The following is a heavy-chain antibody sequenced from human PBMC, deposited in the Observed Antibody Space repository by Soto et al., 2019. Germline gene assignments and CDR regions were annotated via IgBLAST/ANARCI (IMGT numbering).Heavy chain of an antibody. J-gene: IGHJ4*02. Sequence: GGTNYNPSLESRVTISVDTSNNQFSLRLNSVTAADTAVYYCARDGSGSWRGGLEYWGQGTRVTVSS. CDR2: GGT. V-gene: IGHV4-59*01. D-gene: IGHD3-10*01. CDR3: ARDGSGSWRGGLEY.